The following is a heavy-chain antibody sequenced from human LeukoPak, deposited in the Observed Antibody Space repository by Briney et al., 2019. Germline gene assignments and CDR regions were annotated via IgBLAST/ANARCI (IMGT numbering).Heavy chain of an antibody. D-gene: IGHD1-26*01. CDR1: GGSFSGYY. J-gene: IGHJ4*02. V-gene: IGHV4-34*01. CDR2: INHSGST. CDR3: VRGQWGFDY. Sequence: SETLSLTCAVYGGSFSGYYWSWIRQPPGKGLEWIGEINHSGSTNYNPSLKSRVTISADTSKNQFSLKLSSVTAADTAVYYCVRGQWGFDYWGQGTLVTVSS.